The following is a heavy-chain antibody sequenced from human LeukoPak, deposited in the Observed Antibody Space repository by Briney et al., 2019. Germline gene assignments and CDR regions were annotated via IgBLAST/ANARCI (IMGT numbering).Heavy chain of an antibody. V-gene: IGHV3-23*01. Sequence: PGGSLRLSCAASGFTFSSYAMSGVRQAPGKGLEWVSSIVGSGGTTYYADSVKGRFTVSGDNSKNTLYLQMNSLRPEDTAVYYCAKGSNTWGYYFDYWGQGTLVTVSS. CDR1: GFTFSSYA. CDR2: IVGSGGTT. J-gene: IGHJ4*02. CDR3: AKGSNTWGYYFDY. D-gene: IGHD6-13*01.